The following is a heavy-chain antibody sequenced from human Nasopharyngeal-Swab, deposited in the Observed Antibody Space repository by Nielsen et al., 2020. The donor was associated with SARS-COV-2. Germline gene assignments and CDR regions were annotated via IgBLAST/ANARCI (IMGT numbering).Heavy chain of an antibody. V-gene: IGHV4-39*01. Sequence: SETLSLTCTVSGDSISSSSYYWGWIRQPPGKGLEWIGSIYYSGSTYYNPSLKSRVTISVDTSKNQFSLKLSSVTAADTAVYYCARHVTSSGWYAGLDYWGQGTLVTVSS. CDR1: GDSISSSSYY. CDR3: ARHVTSSGWYAGLDY. J-gene: IGHJ4*02. D-gene: IGHD6-19*01. CDR2: IYYSGST.